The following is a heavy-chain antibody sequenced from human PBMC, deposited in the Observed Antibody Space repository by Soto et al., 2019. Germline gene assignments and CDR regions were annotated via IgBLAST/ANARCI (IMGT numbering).Heavy chain of an antibody. V-gene: IGHV1-18*01. J-gene: IGHJ6*03. Sequence: GASVKVSCKASGYTFTSYGISWVRQAPGQGLEWMGWISAYNGNTNYAQKLQGRVTMTTDTSTSTAYMELRSLRSDDTAVYYCARDGGYCSSTSCYDVMMEYYYYMDVWGKGTTVTVSS. CDR1: GYTFTSYG. CDR3: ARDGGYCSSTSCYDVMMEYYYYMDV. CDR2: ISAYNGNT. D-gene: IGHD2-2*03.